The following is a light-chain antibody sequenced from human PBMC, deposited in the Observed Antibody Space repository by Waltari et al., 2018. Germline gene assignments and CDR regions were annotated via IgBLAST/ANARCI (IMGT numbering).Light chain of an antibody. CDR1: ASDVGAYDF. CDR3: SSYTTSSAPGV. J-gene: IGLJ1*01. V-gene: IGLV2-14*01. Sequence: QSALTQPASVSGSPGQSITISCSGTASDVGAYDFFSWYQQHPGKAPHLIIYEVSNRLSGISNRFSASKSGNTASLTISGLQAEDEADYYCSSYTTSSAPGVFGTGTRVTVL. CDR2: EVS.